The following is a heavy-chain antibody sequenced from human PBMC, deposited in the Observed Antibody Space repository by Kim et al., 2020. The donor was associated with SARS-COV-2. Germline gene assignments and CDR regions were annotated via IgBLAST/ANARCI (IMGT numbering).Heavy chain of an antibody. Sequence: SETLSLTCTVSGGSISSGDYYWSWIRQPPGKGLEWIGYIYYSGSTYYNPSLKSRVTISVDTSKNQFSLKLSSVTAADTAVYYCATEAAARMGIFDYYYYYMDVWGKGTAVTVSS. J-gene: IGHJ6*03. CDR2: IYYSGST. CDR3: ATEAAARMGIFDYYYYYMDV. D-gene: IGHD6-13*01. CDR1: GGSISSGDYY. V-gene: IGHV4-30-4*01.